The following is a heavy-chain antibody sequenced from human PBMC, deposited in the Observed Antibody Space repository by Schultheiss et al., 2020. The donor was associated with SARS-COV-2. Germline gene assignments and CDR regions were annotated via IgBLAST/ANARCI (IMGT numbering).Heavy chain of an antibody. CDR3: ARDSGSYLDY. Sequence: GGSLRLSCAASGFTFSSYEMNWVRQAPGKGLEWVALISYDGSNKYYADSVKGRFTISRDNSKNTLYLQMNSLRPEDTAVYYCARDSGSYLDYWGQGTLVTVSS. D-gene: IGHD1-26*01. V-gene: IGHV3-30*01. CDR1: GFTFSSYE. J-gene: IGHJ4*02. CDR2: ISYDGSNK.